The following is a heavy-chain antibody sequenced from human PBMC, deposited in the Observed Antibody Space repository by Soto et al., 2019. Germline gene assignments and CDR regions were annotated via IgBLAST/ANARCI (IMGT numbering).Heavy chain of an antibody. Sequence: QVQLVQSGAEVKKPGSSVKVSCKASGGTFSSYAISWVRQAPGQGLEWTGGIIPIFGTANYAQKFQGRVTITADESTSTAYMELSSLRSEDTAVYYCARATVTTHTYYYYYGMDVWGQGTTVTVSS. CDR1: GGTFSSYA. J-gene: IGHJ6*02. CDR2: IIPIFGTA. D-gene: IGHD4-17*01. V-gene: IGHV1-69*01. CDR3: ARATVTTHTYYYYYGMDV.